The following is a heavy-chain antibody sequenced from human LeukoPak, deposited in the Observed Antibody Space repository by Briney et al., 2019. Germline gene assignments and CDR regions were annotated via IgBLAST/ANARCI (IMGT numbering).Heavy chain of an antibody. CDR3: AKQEDIWFGELLPVDY. Sequence: GGSLRLSCAASGFTFSSHDMHWVRQAPGKGLEWVAIISYDGGKKVYADSVKGRFTISRDNSKNTLYLQMNSLRAEDTAVYYCAKQEDIWFGELLPVDYWGQGTLVTVSS. J-gene: IGHJ4*02. CDR1: GFTFSSHD. D-gene: IGHD3-10*01. V-gene: IGHV3-30*18. CDR2: ISYDGGKK.